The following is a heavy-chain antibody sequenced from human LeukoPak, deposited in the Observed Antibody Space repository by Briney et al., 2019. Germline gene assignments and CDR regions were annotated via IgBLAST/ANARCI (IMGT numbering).Heavy chain of an antibody. CDR3: AREVWDYGDFKFDY. CDR2: IYYSGST. J-gene: IGHJ4*02. CDR1: GGSISSYY. V-gene: IGHV4-59*01. Sequence: TSETLSLTCTVSGGSISSYYWSWIRQPPGKGLEWIGYIYYSGSTDFNPSLKSRVTISVDTSKNQFSLKLSSVTAADTAVYYCAREVWDYGDFKFDYRGQGTLVTVSS. D-gene: IGHD4-17*01.